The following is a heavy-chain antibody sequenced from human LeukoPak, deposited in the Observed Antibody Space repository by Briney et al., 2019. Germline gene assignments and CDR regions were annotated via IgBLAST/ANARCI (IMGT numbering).Heavy chain of an antibody. CDR3: VRISTAVAGADY. Sequence: GGSLRLSCAASGFSFTTSWMSWVRQAPGKGLEWVASIEQDGSEKYYVDSVKGRFTISRDNTKNSLYLQMDSLTAEDTAVYYCVRISTAVAGADYWGQGTLVTVSS. CDR2: IEQDGSEK. CDR1: GFSFTTSW. J-gene: IGHJ4*02. V-gene: IGHV3-7*01. D-gene: IGHD6-19*01.